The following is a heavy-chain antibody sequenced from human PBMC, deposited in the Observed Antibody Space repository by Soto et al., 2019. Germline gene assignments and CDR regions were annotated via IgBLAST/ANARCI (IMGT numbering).Heavy chain of an antibody. J-gene: IGHJ3*02. Sequence: SETLSLTCSVSGASITDSFWSWIRQPPGGKLEWIGYISYTGYTKYNPSLSSPVSLSKDTSKNQISLTVYSVTAADTAVYYCAKLDAQTGELSAIDTFHIWGQGSAVTVSS. CDR1: GASITDSF. D-gene: IGHD3-16*02. CDR3: AKLDAQTGELSAIDTFHI. V-gene: IGHV4-59*12. CDR2: ISYTGYT.